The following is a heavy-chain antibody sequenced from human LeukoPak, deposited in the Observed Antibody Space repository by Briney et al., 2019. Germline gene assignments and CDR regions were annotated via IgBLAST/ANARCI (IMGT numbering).Heavy chain of an antibody. V-gene: IGHV4-39*07. Sequence: SETLSLTCTVSGGSISSSTYYWGWIRQPPGKGLEWIGSIFYSGSTYYNPSLKRRVTISVETSKNQFSLKLSSVTAADTAVYYCARRKDYYDSSGYSPLLDYWGQGTLVTVSS. CDR3: ARRKDYYDSSGYSPLLDY. CDR2: IFYSGST. J-gene: IGHJ4*02. D-gene: IGHD3-22*01. CDR1: GGSISSSTYY.